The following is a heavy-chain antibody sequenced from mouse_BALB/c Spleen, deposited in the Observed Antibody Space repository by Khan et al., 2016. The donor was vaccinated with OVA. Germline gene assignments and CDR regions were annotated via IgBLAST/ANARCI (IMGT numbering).Heavy chain of an antibody. Sequence: QIQMVQSGPELKKPGETVRISCKASGYTFTTAGIQWVQKMPGKGLKWIGWINTHSGVPKYAEDFKGRFAFTLETSVNTAYLQLTNLKNEDTATYCCARGGAAYYRNDEGAMEYWGQGTSVTVSS. CDR3: ARGGAAYYRNDEGAMEY. CDR1: GYTFTTAG. D-gene: IGHD2-14*01. J-gene: IGHJ4*01. V-gene: IGHV9-4*02. CDR2: INTHSGVP.